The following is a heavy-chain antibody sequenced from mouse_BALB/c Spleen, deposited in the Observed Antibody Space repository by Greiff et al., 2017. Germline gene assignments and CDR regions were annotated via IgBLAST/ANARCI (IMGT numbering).Heavy chain of an antibody. CDR3: ARGGYYGYDAMDY. CDR2: INPSTGYT. CDR1: GYTFTSYW. Sequence: QVQLKESGAELAKPGASVKMSCKASGYTFTSYWMHWVKQRPGQGLEWIGYINPSTGYTEYNQKFKDKATLTADKSSSTAYMQLSSLTSEDSAVYYCARGGYYGYDAMDYWGQGTSVTVSS. J-gene: IGHJ4*01. V-gene: IGHV1-7*01. D-gene: IGHD1-2*01.